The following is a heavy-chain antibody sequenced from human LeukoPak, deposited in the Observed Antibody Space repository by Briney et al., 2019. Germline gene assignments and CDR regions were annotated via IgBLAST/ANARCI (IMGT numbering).Heavy chain of an antibody. D-gene: IGHD3-22*01. CDR2: TYYRSKWYN. CDR1: GDSVSSNSAA. CDR3: ARVRYYYDSSGYYPYYGMDV. V-gene: IGHV6-1*01. Sequence: SQTLSLTCAISGDSVSSNSAAWNWIRQSPSRGLEWLGRTYYRSKWYNDYAVSVKSRITINPDTSKSQFSLQLNSVTPEDTAVYYCARVRYYYDSSGYYPYYGMDVWGQGTTVTVSS. J-gene: IGHJ6*02.